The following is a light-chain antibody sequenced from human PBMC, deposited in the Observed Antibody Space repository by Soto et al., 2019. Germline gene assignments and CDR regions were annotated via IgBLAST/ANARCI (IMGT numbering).Light chain of an antibody. CDR2: AAS. CDR1: QGISSY. Sequence: IQLTQSPSSLSASVGDRVTITCRASQGISSYLAWYQQKPGKAPKLLIYAASTLQSGVPSRFSGSGSGTEFTLTLSSLQTADFANSSWQQRNSYPPTFGQGTKLEIK. J-gene: IGKJ2*01. V-gene: IGKV1-9*01. CDR3: QQRNSYPPT.